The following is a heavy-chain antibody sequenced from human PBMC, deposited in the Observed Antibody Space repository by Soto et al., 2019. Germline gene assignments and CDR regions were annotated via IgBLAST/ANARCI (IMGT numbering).Heavy chain of an antibody. Sequence: QVRLVQSGTEVKKPGASVKVSCKTSGYTFRSYGISWVRQAPGQGPEWMGWISGYNGNTHYPQKFQDKVTMTTDTSTSTAYMELRSLRSDDTAVYYCAKADSNYAGRFSYYYMDVWGNGTLVTVSS. D-gene: IGHD4-4*01. CDR3: AKADSNYAGRFSYYYMDV. CDR1: GYTFRSYG. CDR2: ISGYNGNT. V-gene: IGHV1-18*01. J-gene: IGHJ6*03.